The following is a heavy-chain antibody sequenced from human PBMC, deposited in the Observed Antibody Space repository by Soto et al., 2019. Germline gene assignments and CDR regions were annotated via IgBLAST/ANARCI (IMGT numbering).Heavy chain of an antibody. Sequence: EVQLLESGGGLVQPGGSLRLSCAASGFTFSSYAMSWVRQAPGKGLEWVSVISGGGNRIYYAVPVKGRFTISRDNSTNALYLQMNSLRDEDTAIYYCAKERRLERGDFDYWGQGTLVTVSS. CDR2: ISGGGNRI. CDR3: AKERRLERGDFDY. D-gene: IGHD1-1*01. V-gene: IGHV3-23*01. CDR1: GFTFSSYA. J-gene: IGHJ4*02.